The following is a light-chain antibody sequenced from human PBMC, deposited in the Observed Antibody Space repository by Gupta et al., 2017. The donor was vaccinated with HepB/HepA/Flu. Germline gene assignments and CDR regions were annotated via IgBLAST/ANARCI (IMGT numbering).Light chain of an antibody. V-gene: IGLV1-44*01. J-gene: IGLJ2*01. CDR2: TNN. CDR3: AAWDDSLNGLV. CDR1: SSNIGSNA. Sequence: QSVLTQPPSASGTPGQRVTISCSGGSSNIGSNALNWYQHLPGTAPKLLIYTNNQRSSGVPDRFSGSKSGTSASLAISGLQSDDEADYYCAAWDDSLNGLVFGGGTKLTVL.